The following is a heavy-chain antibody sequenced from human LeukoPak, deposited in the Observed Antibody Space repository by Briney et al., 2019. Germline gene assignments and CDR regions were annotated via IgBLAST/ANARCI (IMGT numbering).Heavy chain of an antibody. Sequence: GGSLRLSCAASGFSFSGYGMHWVRQAPGKGLEWVAFILYDGSNEYYADSVKGRFTISRDKSKNTLSLQMNSLRAEDTAVYYCARWGPTILWGQGTLVTVSS. V-gene: IGHV3-30*12. CDR3: ARWGPTIL. D-gene: IGHD3-3*01. CDR1: GFSFSGYG. J-gene: IGHJ4*02. CDR2: ILYDGSNE.